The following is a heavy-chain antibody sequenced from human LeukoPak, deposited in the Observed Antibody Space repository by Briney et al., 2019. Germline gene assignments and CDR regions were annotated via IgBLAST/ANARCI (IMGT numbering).Heavy chain of an antibody. V-gene: IGHV3-23*01. CDR2: ISGSGGST. CDR3: AKGVGYCSGGSCQQFDY. Sequence: HSGGSLRLSCAASGFTFTSYGMSWVRQAPGKGLEWVSAISGSGGSTYYADSVKGRITISRDNSKNTLYLQMNSLRAEDTAVYYCAKGVGYCSGGSCQQFDYWGQGTLVTVSS. D-gene: IGHD2-15*01. J-gene: IGHJ4*02. CDR1: GFTFTSYG.